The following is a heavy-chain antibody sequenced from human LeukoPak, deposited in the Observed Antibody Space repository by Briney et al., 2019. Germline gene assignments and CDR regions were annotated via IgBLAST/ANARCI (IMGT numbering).Heavy chain of an antibody. CDR2: INPDSGGT. Sequence: ASVKASCKASGYTFTGYCMHWVRQAPGQGLEWMGWINPDSGGTNYAQWFQGRVTMTWDTSISTAYMELSRLRSDDTAVYYCARDTSITGTWDYWGQGTLVTVSS. D-gene: IGHD1-7*01. CDR1: GYTFTGYC. CDR3: ARDTSITGTWDY. V-gene: IGHV1-2*02. J-gene: IGHJ4*02.